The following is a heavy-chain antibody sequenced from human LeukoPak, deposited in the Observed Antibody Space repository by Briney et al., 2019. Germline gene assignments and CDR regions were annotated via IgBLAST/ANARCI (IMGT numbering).Heavy chain of an antibody. CDR3: ARRSVVRGVIRHYYGMDV. V-gene: IGHV4-59*01. J-gene: IGHJ6*02. CDR1: GGSISSYY. CDR2: IYYSGGT. Sequence: SETLSLTCTVSGGSISSYYWSWIRQPPGKGLEWIGYIYYSGGTNYNPSLKSRVTILVDTSKNQFSLKLSSVTAADTAVYYCARRSVVRGVIRHYYGMDVWGQGTTVTVSS. D-gene: IGHD3-10*01.